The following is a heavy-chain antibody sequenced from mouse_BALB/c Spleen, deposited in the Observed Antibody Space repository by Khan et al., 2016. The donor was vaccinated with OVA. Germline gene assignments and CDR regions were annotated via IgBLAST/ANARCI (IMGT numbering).Heavy chain of an antibody. Sequence: QVQLKESGAELARPGASVKMSCKASGYTFTSYTIHWIKKRPGQGLEWIGYINPSNGYTNYNQKFKDKATLTTDKYSTTAYLQLSSLTSDDSAVYNCVRDGAYHRNDGWFAYWGQGTLVTGSA. D-gene: IGHD2-14*01. CDR3: VRDGAYHRNDGWFAY. J-gene: IGHJ3*01. CDR2: INPSNGYT. V-gene: IGHV1-4*01. CDR1: GYTFTSYT.